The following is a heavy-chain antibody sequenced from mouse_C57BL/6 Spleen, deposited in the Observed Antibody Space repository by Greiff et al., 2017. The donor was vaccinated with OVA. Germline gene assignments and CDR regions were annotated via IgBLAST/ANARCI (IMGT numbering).Heavy chain of an antibody. Sequence: EVQLQESGPGLVKPSQSLSLTCSVTGYSITSGYYWNWIRQFPGNKLEWMGYISYDGSNNYNPSLKNRISITRDTSKNQFFLKLNSVTTEDTATYYCARRMVTTSYYAMDYWGQGTSVTVSS. V-gene: IGHV3-6*01. CDR2: ISYDGSN. D-gene: IGHD2-2*01. CDR1: GYSITSGYY. CDR3: ARRMVTTSYYAMDY. J-gene: IGHJ4*01.